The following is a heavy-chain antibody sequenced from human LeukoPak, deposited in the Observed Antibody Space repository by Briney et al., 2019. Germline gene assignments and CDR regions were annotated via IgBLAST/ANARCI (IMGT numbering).Heavy chain of an antibody. Sequence: PGGSLRLSCVASGFTFSISWMTWVRQAAGKGLEWVANIKQDGSEKHYADSVEGRFTISRDNAKNSLYLQMNNLNSEDTAVYFCATAGDSSCFDPWGRGTLVTVSS. V-gene: IGHV3-7*01. J-gene: IGHJ5*02. D-gene: IGHD3-10*01. CDR1: GFTFSISW. CDR3: ATAGDSSCFDP. CDR2: IKQDGSEK.